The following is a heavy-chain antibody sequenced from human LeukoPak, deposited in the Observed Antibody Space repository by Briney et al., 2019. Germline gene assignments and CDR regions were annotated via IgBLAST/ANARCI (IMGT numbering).Heavy chain of an antibody. CDR1: RFTFSSYN. D-gene: IGHD2-15*01. CDR2: ISSSSI. V-gene: IGHV3-48*02. Sequence: PGGSLRPSCAASRFTFSSYNMNWVRQAPGKGLEWISFISSSSIYYADSVKGRFTISRDNAKNSLYLQMNSLRDEDTAVFYCARQRQGSFDYWGQGTLVTVSS. CDR3: ARQRQGSFDY. J-gene: IGHJ4*02.